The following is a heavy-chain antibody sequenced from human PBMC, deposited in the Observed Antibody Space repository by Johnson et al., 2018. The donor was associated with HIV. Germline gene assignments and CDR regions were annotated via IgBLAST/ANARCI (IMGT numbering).Heavy chain of an antibody. Sequence: MQLVESGGGVVQPWGSLRLSCAASGFTFSNYAMHWVRQAPGKGLEWVAFIRYDGSNKYYADSVKGRFTISRDNSKNTLYLQMKSLRAEDTAVYYCAKERQGAISVFALAGAFAIWGQGSMVTVSS. D-gene: IGHD2-2*01. CDR3: AKERQGAISVFALAGAFAI. CDR1: GFTFSNYA. V-gene: IGHV3-30*02. J-gene: IGHJ3*02. CDR2: IRYDGSNK.